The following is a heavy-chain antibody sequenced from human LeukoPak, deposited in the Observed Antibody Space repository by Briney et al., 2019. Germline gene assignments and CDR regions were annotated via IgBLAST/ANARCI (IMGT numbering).Heavy chain of an antibody. CDR2: ISYGGDSI. Sequence: PGGSLRISCAASGFTFSSFEMNWVRQAPGKGLEWLSTISYGGDSIHYADSVQGRFTVSRDNAKISLSLQMNSLRADDTAVYYCVRGRPLYGGSYAYYWGQGTLVTVSS. CDR1: GFTFSSFE. CDR3: VRGRPLYGGSYAYY. J-gene: IGHJ4*02. V-gene: IGHV3-48*03. D-gene: IGHD1-26*01.